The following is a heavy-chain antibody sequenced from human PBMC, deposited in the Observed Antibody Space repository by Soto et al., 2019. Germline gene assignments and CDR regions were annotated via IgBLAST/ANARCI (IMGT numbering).Heavy chain of an antibody. Sequence: GGSRRLSCAASGFTFSSYAMHWVRQAPGKGLEWVAVISYDGSNKYYADSVKGRFIISRDNSKNTLYLQMNSLRAEDTAVYYCARLITMIVVVITWSDAFDIWGQGTMVTVSS. D-gene: IGHD3-22*01. V-gene: IGHV3-30-3*01. CDR3: ARLITMIVVVITWSDAFDI. J-gene: IGHJ3*02. CDR1: GFTFSSYA. CDR2: ISYDGSNK.